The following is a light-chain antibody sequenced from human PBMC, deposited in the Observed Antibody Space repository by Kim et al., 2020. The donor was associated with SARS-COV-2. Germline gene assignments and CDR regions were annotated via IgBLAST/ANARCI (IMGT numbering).Light chain of an antibody. Sequence: VSPGQTARITCSGDALPKQYAYWYQQKPGQAPVLVIYKDSERPSGIPERFSGASSGTTVTLTISGVQAEDEADYYCQSADSSGAYVFGTGTKVTVL. CDR1: ALPKQY. V-gene: IGLV3-25*03. CDR2: KDS. J-gene: IGLJ1*01. CDR3: QSADSSGAYV.